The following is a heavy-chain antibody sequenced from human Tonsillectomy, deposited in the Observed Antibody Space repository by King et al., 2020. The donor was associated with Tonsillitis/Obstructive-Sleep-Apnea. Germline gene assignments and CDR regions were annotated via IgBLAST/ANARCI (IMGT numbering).Heavy chain of an antibody. CDR2: IYYSGST. V-gene: IGHV4-31*03. J-gene: IGHJ6*03. CDR3: ARTAHDYSNKMDYYYYMDV. CDR1: GGSISSGGYY. Sequence: VQLQESGPGLVKPSQTLSLTCTVSGGSISSGGYYCSWIRQHPGKGLEWIGYIYYSGSTYYNPSLKSRVTISVDTSKNQFSLKLSSVTAADTAVYYCARTAHDYSNKMDYYYYMDVWGKGTTVTVSS. D-gene: IGHD4-11*01.